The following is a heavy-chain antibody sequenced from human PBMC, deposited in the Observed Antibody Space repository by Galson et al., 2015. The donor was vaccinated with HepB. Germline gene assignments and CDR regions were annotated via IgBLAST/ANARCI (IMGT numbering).Heavy chain of an antibody. J-gene: IGHJ4*02. Sequence: PALVKPTQTLTLTCTFSGFSLTTSGVGVGWARQPPGKALEWLAVIYWDDDKRYSPSLKNRLTITKDTSKNQVVLTMANMDPVDTATYYCAQSTLNWNPAFDYWGQGTLVAVSS. V-gene: IGHV2-5*02. D-gene: IGHD1-1*01. CDR2: IYWDDDK. CDR1: GFSLTTSGVG. CDR3: AQSTLNWNPAFDY.